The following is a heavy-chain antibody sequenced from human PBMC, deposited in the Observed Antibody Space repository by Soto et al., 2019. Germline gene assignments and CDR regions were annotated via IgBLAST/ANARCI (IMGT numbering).Heavy chain of an antibody. D-gene: IGHD3-3*01. CDR3: ARHDLRGGAFDI. V-gene: IGHV4-59*08. Sequence: QVQLQESGPGLVKPSETLSLTCTVSGVSISSYYWSWIRQPPGKGLEWIAYTHYTGRALYNPSLTSRVTISVDTSKNQFSLKVTSVTAADPAVYYCARHDLRGGAFDIWGQGTMVTVSS. J-gene: IGHJ3*02. CDR2: THYTGRA. CDR1: GVSISSYY.